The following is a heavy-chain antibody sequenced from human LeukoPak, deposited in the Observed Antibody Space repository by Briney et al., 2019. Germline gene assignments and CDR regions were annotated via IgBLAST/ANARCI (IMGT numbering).Heavy chain of an antibody. D-gene: IGHD5-18*01. V-gene: IGHV1-69*13. J-gene: IGHJ4*02. CDR2: IIPIFGTA. CDR3: ASRGRYSYGHDY. CDR1: GGTFSSYA. Sequence: SVKVSCKASGGTFSSYAISWVRQAPGQGLEWMGGIIPIFGTANYAQKFQGRVTITADESTSTAYMELSSLRSEDTAVYYCASRGRYSYGHDYWGQGALVTVSS.